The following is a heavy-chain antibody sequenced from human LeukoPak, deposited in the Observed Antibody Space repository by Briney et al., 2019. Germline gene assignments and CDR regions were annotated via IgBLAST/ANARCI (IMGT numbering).Heavy chain of an antibody. Sequence: GGSLRLSCAASGFTLSSYWMNWVRQAPGKGLEWVANIKQDGSEKYYADSVKGRFTISRDNSKNTLYLQMNSLRAEDTAVYYCAKDGRHSSSSGYYYYYMVVWGKGTTVTVSS. J-gene: IGHJ6*03. D-gene: IGHD6-6*01. CDR2: IKQDGSEK. V-gene: IGHV3-7*01. CDR1: GFTLSSYW. CDR3: AKDGRHSSSSGYYYYYMVV.